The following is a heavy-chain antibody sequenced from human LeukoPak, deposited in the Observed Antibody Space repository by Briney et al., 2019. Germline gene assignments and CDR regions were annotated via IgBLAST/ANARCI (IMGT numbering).Heavy chain of an antibody. J-gene: IGHJ5*02. V-gene: IGHV1-18*01. CDR1: GYTFTSYG. CDR2: ISAYNGNT. D-gene: IGHD3-3*01. Sequence: ASVKVSCKASGYTFTSYGISWVRQAPGQGLEWMGWISAYNGNTNYAQKLQGRVTMTIDTSTSTAYMELRSLRSDDTAVYYCARDPLRHYDFWSGYSSVPPSNWFDPWGQGTLVTVSS. CDR3: ARDPLRHYDFWSGYSSVPPSNWFDP.